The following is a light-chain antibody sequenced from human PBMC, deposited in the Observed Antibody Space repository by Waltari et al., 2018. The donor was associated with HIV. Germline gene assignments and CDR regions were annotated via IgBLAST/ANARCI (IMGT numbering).Light chain of an antibody. J-gene: IGKJ4*01. CDR2: DVS. V-gene: IGKV3-11*01. CDR1: QSVSRY. Sequence: DIVLPQSPATLSLSPGQRVTLSCRASQSVSRYLGWYQQKSGQAPRLLIYDVSNRATGIPARFSGSGSGTDFALTISSLEPEDFAVYYCQYRSKWLIFGGGTKVEIK. CDR3: QYRSKWLI.